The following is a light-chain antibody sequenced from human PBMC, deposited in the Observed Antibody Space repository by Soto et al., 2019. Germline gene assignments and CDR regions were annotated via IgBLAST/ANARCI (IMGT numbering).Light chain of an antibody. CDR3: QQRSDWPWT. J-gene: IGKJ1*01. Sequence: PGESGTLSCRASESVTDYLAWYQQKPGQAPRLLVYDVSNRATGIPARFSGGGSGTDFTLTISNVEPEDFAVYYCQQRSDWPWTFGQGTKVDIK. CDR1: ESVTDY. V-gene: IGKV3-11*01. CDR2: DVS.